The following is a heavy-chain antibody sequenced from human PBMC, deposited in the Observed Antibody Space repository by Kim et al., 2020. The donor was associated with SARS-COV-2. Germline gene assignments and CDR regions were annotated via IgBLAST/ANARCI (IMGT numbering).Heavy chain of an antibody. CDR1: GFTFSSYS. J-gene: IGHJ4*02. V-gene: IGHV3-21*01. CDR3: ARAQLRIKPFISGGRFGELLHPYLDY. Sequence: GGSLRLSCAASGFTFSSYSMNWVRQAPGKGLEWVSSISGSSTYIYYVDSVKGRFTISRDNAKNSLYLQMHSLRAEDTAVYFCARAQLRIKPFISGGRFGELLHPYLDYWGQGTGVT. D-gene: IGHD3-10*01. CDR2: ISGSSTYI.